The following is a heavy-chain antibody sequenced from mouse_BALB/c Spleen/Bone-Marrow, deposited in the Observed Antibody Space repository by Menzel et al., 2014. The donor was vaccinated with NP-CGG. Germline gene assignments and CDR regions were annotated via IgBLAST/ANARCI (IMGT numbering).Heavy chain of an antibody. CDR1: GYTFTNYY. CDR2: INPSNGGT. CDR3: SRHYYGTPYYAMDY. J-gene: IGHJ4*01. Sequence: QVQLQQSGAELVKPGASVKLSCKASGYTFTNYYIYWVKQRSGQGLEWIGGINPSNGGTKFNEKFKNKATLTIDKSSSTAYIQLSSLTSEDSAVYYCSRHYYGTPYYAMDYWGQGTSVTVSS. D-gene: IGHD1-1*01. V-gene: IGHV1S81*02.